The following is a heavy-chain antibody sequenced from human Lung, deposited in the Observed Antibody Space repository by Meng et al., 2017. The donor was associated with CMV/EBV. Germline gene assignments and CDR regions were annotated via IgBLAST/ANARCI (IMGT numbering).Heavy chain of an antibody. V-gene: IGHV1-2*02. CDR1: GYTFSDYY. CDR2: INPNSGGT. J-gene: IGHJ4*02. Sequence: ASVKVSCKVSGYTFSDYYMHWVRQAPGQGLEWMGWINPNSGGTNYAQKFQGRVTMTRDTSISTAYMELSRLRSDDTAVYYCAREDYHDSTSYQDFDHWGQGTXVTVSS. D-gene: IGHD3-22*01. CDR3: AREDYHDSTSYQDFDH.